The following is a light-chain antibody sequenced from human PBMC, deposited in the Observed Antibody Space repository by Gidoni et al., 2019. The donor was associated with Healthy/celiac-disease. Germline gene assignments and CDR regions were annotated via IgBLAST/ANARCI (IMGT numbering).Light chain of an antibody. J-gene: IGKJ3*01. CDR2: DAS. CDR3: QQRSNWPPVFT. CDR1: QSVSSY. V-gene: IGKV3-11*01. Sequence: EIVLTQSPATLPLSPGGRATLSCRASQSVSSYLAWYQQKPGQAPRLLIYDASNRATGIPARFSGSGSGTDFTLTISSLEPEDFAVYYCQQRSNWPPVFTFGPGTKVDIK.